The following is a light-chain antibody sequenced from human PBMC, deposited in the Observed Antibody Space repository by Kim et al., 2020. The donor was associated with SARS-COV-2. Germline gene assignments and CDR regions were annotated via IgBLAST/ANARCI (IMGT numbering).Light chain of an antibody. J-gene: IGKJ4*01. CDR3: LQHNSYPRT. CDR1: QGINNS. CDR2: AAS. V-gene: IGKV1-17*03. Sequence: SSSVANRVTITCRASQGINNSLAWFQQKPGKVPKRLIYAASSLQGGVPSRFSGSGSGAEFTLRISSLQPEDFATYYCLQHNSYPRTFGGGTKVEI.